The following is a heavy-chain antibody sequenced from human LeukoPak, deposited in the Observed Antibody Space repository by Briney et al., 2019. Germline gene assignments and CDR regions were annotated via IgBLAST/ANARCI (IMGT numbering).Heavy chain of an antibody. J-gene: IGHJ6*04. CDR2: INHSGST. D-gene: IGHD3-3*02. V-gene: IGHV4-34*01. CDR1: GGSFSGYY. Sequence: SETLSLTCAVYGGSFSGYYWSWIRQPPGKGLEWIGEINHSGSTNYYPSLKSRVTISVDTSKNQFSLKLSSVTAADTAVYYCARVSSYYYYGMDVWGKGTTVTVSS. CDR3: ARVSSYYYYGMDV.